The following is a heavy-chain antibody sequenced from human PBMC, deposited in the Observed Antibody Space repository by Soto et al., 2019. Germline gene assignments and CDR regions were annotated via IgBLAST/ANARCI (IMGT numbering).Heavy chain of an antibody. CDR3: AKDRHMIVGGDYFDY. Sequence: EVQLVESGGGLVLPGGSLRLSCAASGFTFSGYSMNWVRQAPGKGLEWVSYIASTSWNIYYADTVKGRFTISRDNAKNSLYLQMNSLRDEDTAVYYCAKDRHMIVGGDYFDYWGQGTLVTVSS. D-gene: IGHD3-22*01. J-gene: IGHJ4*02. CDR2: IASTSWNI. CDR1: GFTFSGYS. V-gene: IGHV3-48*02.